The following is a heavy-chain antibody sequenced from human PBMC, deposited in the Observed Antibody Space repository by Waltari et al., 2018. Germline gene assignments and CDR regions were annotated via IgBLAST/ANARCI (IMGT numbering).Heavy chain of an antibody. Sequence: KVSCKASGGTFSSYAISWVRQAPGQGLEWMGRIIPIFGTANYAQKFQGRVTITADKSTSTAYMELSSLRSEDTAVYYCARDGAPIGYCSGGSCSNAFDIWGQGTMVTVSS. D-gene: IGHD2-15*01. CDR3: ARDGAPIGYCSGGSCSNAFDI. CDR2: IIPIFGTA. J-gene: IGHJ3*02. CDR1: GGTFSSYA. V-gene: IGHV1-69*06.